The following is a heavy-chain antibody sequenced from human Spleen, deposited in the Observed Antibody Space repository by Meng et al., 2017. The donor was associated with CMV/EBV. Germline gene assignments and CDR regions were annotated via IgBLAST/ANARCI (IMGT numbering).Heavy chain of an antibody. CDR2: ISAYNGNT. V-gene: IGHV1-18*01. Sequence: ASVKVSCKASGYTFTSYGISWVRQAPGQGLEWMGWISAYNGNTNYAQKLQGRVTMTTDTSTSTAYMELRSLRSDDTAVYYCARDRGDYDFWTGEPDAFHIWGQGTMVTVSS. CDR3: ARDRGDYDFWTGEPDAFHI. D-gene: IGHD3-3*01. CDR1: GYTFTSYG. J-gene: IGHJ3*02.